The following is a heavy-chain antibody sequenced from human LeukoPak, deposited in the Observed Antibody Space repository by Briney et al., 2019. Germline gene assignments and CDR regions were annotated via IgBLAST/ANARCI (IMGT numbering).Heavy chain of an antibody. Sequence: GGSLRLSCTASGFIFSNYAMYWVRQAPGKGLEWVSAISGRSDNTYYADSVKGRFTLSRDSSKNTLYLQMNSLRADDTAVYYCAKWGDYDVLTGYYVSDFWGQGTLVTVSS. V-gene: IGHV3-23*01. CDR1: GFIFSNYA. CDR2: ISGRSDNT. D-gene: IGHD3-9*01. J-gene: IGHJ4*02. CDR3: AKWGDYDVLTGYYVSDF.